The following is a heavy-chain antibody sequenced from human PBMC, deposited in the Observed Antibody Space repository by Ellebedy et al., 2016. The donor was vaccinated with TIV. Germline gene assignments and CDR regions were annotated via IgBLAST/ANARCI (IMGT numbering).Heavy chain of an antibody. J-gene: IGHJ3*01. CDR3: VRAQGRGVVVEDASDL. V-gene: IGHV3-21*01. CDR2: ISRGSSYK. D-gene: IGHD2-15*01. CDR1: GFTFSSYS. Sequence: GGSLRLSXAASGFTFSSYSMSWVRQAPGKGLEWVSSISRGSSYKYYTDSVKGRFTISRDNAKHSLYLQMDSLRGEDTAVYYCVRAQGRGVVVEDASDLWGQGTVVTVSS.